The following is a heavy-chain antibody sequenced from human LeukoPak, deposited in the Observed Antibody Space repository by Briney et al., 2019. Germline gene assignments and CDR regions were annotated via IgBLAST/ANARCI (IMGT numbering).Heavy chain of an antibody. J-gene: IGHJ4*02. Sequence: SETLSLTCAVYGGSFSGYYWSWIRQPPGKGLEWIGEINHSGSTNYNPSLKSRVTISVDTSKNQFSLKPSSVTAADTAVYYCAIAMTGYYDFWYWGQGTLVTVSS. CDR1: GGSFSGYY. CDR3: AIAMTGYYDFWY. CDR2: INHSGST. D-gene: IGHD3-3*01. V-gene: IGHV4-34*01.